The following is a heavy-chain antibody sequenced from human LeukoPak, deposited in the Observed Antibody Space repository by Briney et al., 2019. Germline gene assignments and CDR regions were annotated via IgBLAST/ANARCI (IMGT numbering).Heavy chain of an antibody. CDR3: AKGVDSGTYFFDY. CDR2: IGDSGSDT. CDR1: GFAFSNYA. J-gene: IGHJ4*02. D-gene: IGHD1-26*01. V-gene: IGHV3-23*01. Sequence: GGSLRLSCAASGFAFSNYAMSWVRRAPGKGLEWVSAIGDSGSDTYFADSVKGRFTISRDNSNNALYLQMNSLRAEDTAIYYCAKGVDSGTYFFDYWGQGTLVTVSS.